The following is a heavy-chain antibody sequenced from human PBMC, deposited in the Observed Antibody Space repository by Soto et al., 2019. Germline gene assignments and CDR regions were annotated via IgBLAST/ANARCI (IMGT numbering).Heavy chain of an antibody. J-gene: IGHJ5*02. CDR3: AKSRGDAYRWGPGIDQ. CDR2: IWHDGINE. Sequence: QERLVESGGGVVQPGRSLRLSCAVSGFTFSDYAMHWVRQAPGKGLEWVALIWHDGINEFYADSVKGRFTISRDISNNTSYQQTNSLRPEETAVYYCAKSRGDAYRWGPGIDQWGQGTLVTVSS. V-gene: IGHV3-33*03. CDR1: GFTFSDYA. D-gene: IGHD3-10*01.